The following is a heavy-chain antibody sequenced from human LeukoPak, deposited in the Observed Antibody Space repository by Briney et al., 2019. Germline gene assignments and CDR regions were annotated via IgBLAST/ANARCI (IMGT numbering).Heavy chain of an antibody. V-gene: IGHV3-23*01. CDR3: AKDREEGITYYDDSSSKS. CDR2: LSGSGGST. D-gene: IGHD3-22*01. J-gene: IGHJ4*02. CDR1: GITSSRHA. Sequence: GGSLRLSCTASGITSSRHAMSWVRQAPGKGLEWVSTLSGSGGSTYYADSVKGRFTISRDNSKNTLYLQMNSLRTEDTAVYYCAKDREEGITYYDDSSSKSWGQGTLVTVSS.